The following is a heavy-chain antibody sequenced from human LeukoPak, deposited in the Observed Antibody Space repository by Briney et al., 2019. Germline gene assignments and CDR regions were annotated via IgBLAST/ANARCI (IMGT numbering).Heavy chain of an antibody. CDR3: ARATTVTTWFDY. J-gene: IGHJ4*02. CDR2: INSDGSST. CDR1: GFTFSSYW. D-gene: IGHD4-11*01. Sequence: GGSLRLSCATSGFTFSSYWMHWVRQAPGKGLVWVSRINSDGSSTSYADSVKGRFTISRDNAKNTLYLQMNSLRAEDTAMYYCARATTVTTWFDYWGQGTLVTVSS. V-gene: IGHV3-74*01.